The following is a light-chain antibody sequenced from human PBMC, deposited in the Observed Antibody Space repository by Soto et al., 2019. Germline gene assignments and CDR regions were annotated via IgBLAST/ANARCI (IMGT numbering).Light chain of an antibody. J-gene: IGKJ4*01. CDR2: AAS. V-gene: IGKV1-9*01. CDR3: QQLNSYPIT. CDR1: LGISSY. Sequence: IQLTQSPSSLSASVGDRVTITCRSSLGISSYLDWYQQKPGKAPKLLIYAASTLQSGVPSRFSGSGSGTDFTLTISSLQPEDFATYYCQQLNSYPITFGGGTKVEIK.